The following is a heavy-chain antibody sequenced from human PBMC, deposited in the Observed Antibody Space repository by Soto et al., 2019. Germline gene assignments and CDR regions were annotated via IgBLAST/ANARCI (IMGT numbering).Heavy chain of an antibody. J-gene: IGHJ4*02. CDR3: ARGGTAMDYYCDY. D-gene: IGHD5-18*01. CDR2: ISSSSSYI. Sequence: EVQLVESGGGLVKPGGSLRLSCAASGFTFSSYSMNWVRQAPGKGLEWVSSISSSSSYIYYADSVKGRCTISRDNAKNSLYLQMNSLRAEDTAVYYCARGGTAMDYYCDYWGQGTLVTVSS. CDR1: GFTFSSYS. V-gene: IGHV3-21*01.